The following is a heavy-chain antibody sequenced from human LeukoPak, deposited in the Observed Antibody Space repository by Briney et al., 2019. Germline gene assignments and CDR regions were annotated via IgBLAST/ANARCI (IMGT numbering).Heavy chain of an antibody. D-gene: IGHD5-18*01. J-gene: IGHJ4*02. CDR1: GFTFTNAW. Sequence: PGGSLRLSCAASGFTFTNAWMSWVRQAPGRGLEWVGFIRSKAYDGTTEYGASVRGRFTISRDDSKSIAYLQMNSLKAEDTAVYYCARRGYDYGYLDYWGQGTLVTVSS. CDR3: ARRGYDYGYLDY. CDR2: IRSKAYDGTT. V-gene: IGHV3-49*04.